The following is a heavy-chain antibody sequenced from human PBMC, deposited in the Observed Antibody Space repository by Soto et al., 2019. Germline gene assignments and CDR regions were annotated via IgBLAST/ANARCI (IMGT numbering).Heavy chain of an antibody. CDR3: ARNLASADV. V-gene: IGHV1-46*01. J-gene: IGHJ4*02. CDR1: GYTFTSFY. CDR2: INPTGGST. Sequence: QVQLVQSGADVKEPAASVMVSCKASGYTFTSFYIHWVRQAPGQGLEWMAIINPTGGSTNYRERFRDRVTLTMDASTSTVYMELSGLRSEDTAVYYCARNLASADVWGQGTLVTVSS. D-gene: IGHD6-13*01.